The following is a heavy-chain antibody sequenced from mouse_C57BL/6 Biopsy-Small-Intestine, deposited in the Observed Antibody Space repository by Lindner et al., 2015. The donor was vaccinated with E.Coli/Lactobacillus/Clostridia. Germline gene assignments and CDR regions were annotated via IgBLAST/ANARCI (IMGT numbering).Heavy chain of an antibody. J-gene: IGHJ3*01. CDR2: IYPGSGNT. Sequence: VQLQESGPELVKPGASVKISCKASGYSFTSYYVHWVKQRPGQGLEWIGWIYPGSGNTKYNEKFKGKATLTADTSSSTAYMQLSSLTSEDSAVYYCARGDYDWFAYWGQGTLVTVPA. V-gene: IGHV1-66*01. CDR1: GYSFTSYY. D-gene: IGHD2-4*01. CDR3: ARGDYDWFAY.